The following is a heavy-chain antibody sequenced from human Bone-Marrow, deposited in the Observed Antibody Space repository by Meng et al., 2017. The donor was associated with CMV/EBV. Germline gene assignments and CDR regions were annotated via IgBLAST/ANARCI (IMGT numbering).Heavy chain of an antibody. D-gene: IGHD2-2*02. J-gene: IGHJ6*02. Sequence: SETLFLTCTVSGGSISSSSYYWGWIRQPPGKGLEWIGSIYYSGSTYYNPSLKSRVTISVDTSKNQFSLKLSSVTAADTAVYYCASSRCSSTSCHKYYYYYGMDVWGQGTTVTVSS. V-gene: IGHV4-39*07. CDR2: IYYSGST. CDR1: GGSISSSSYY. CDR3: ASSRCSSTSCHKYYYYYGMDV.